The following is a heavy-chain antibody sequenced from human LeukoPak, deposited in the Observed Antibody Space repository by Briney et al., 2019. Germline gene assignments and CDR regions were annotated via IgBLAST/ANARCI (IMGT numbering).Heavy chain of an antibody. CDR1: GYTFTGYY. V-gene: IGHV1-2*06. Sequence: ASVKVSCKASGYTFTGYYMHWVRQAPGQGLEWMGQINPNSGGTNYAQKFQGRVTTTRDTSISTAYMELSRLRSDDTAVYYCARGAVGATHFDYWGQGTLVTVSS. J-gene: IGHJ4*02. CDR2: INPNSGGT. D-gene: IGHD1-26*01. CDR3: ARGAVGATHFDY.